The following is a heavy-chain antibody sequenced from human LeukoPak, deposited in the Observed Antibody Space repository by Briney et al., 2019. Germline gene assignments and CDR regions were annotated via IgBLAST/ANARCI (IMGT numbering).Heavy chain of an antibody. Sequence: SETLSLTCAVAGVSISDDYWTWVRQPPGKGLELIGYIYNSWITNYKPSLESRVTISVDTSKNQFSLKLSSVPAADTAVYYCARGRRPYYFDYWGQGIKVTVSS. V-gene: IGHV4-59*01. CDR3: ARGRRPYYFDY. CDR2: IYNSWIT. J-gene: IGHJ4*02. CDR1: GVSISDDY.